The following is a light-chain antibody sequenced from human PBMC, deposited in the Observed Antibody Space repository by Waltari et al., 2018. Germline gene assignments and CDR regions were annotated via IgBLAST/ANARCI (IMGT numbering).Light chain of an antibody. V-gene: IGLV2-14*03. CDR3: SSYTSSSTWV. CDR2: DVR. Sequence: YRHQPGKSPKLMNMDVRPRLSGLSNRLSGSKSGNTASLTISGLQAEDEANYYCSSYTSSSTWVFGGGTKLTVL. J-gene: IGLJ3*02.